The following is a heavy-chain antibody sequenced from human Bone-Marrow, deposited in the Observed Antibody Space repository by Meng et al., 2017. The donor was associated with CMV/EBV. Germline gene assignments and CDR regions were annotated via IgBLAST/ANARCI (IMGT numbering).Heavy chain of an antibody. J-gene: IGHJ4*02. CDR2: INSDESST. CDR1: GFTFSKHW. Sequence: GQVVEPGGGLVQPGGSRILSCAASGFTFSKHWLHWVRQAPGKGLVWVARINSDESSTSYADSVKGRFTISRDNSKNTLYLQMNSLRAEDTAVYYCARGVGESLGWEMGYWGQGTLVTVSS. CDR3: ARGVGESLGWEMGY. D-gene: IGHD1-26*01. V-gene: IGHV3-74*01.